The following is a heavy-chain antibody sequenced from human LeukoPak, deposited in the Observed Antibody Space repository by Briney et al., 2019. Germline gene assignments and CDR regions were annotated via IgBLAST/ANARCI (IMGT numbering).Heavy chain of an antibody. CDR1: GYTFTGYW. CDR2: IYPGDSDT. D-gene: IGHD3-10*01. CDR3: ARHHYYGSATYYNDYYYFYYMDV. J-gene: IGHJ6*03. V-gene: IGHV5-51*01. Sequence: ESLKISCQGSGYTFTGYWIGWVRQMPGKGLEWMGIIYPGDSDTRYSPSFQGQVTISVDKSINTAYLQLSSLKTSDTAMYYCARHHYYGSATYYNDYYYFYYMDVWGKGTTVTVSS.